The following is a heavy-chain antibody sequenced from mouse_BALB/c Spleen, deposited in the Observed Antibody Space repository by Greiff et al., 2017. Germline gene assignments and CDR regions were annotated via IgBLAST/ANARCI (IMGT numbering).Heavy chain of an antibody. V-gene: IGHV5-17*02. J-gene: IGHJ3*01. CDR3: ARDGNYRGFAY. Sequence: EVKVVESGGGLVQPGGSRKLSCAASGFTFSSFGMHWVRQAPEKGLEWVAYISSGSSTIYYADTVKGRFTISRDNPKNTLFLQMTSLRSEDTAMYYCARDGNYRGFAYWGQGTLVTVSA. CDR1: GFTFSSFG. CDR2: ISSGSSTI. D-gene: IGHD2-1*01.